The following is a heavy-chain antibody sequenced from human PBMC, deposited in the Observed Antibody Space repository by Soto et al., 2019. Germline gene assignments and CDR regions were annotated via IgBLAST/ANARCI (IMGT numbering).Heavy chain of an antibody. J-gene: IGHJ6*02. V-gene: IGHV2-5*02. CDR1: GFSLSTGGMA. CDR2: INGVDDR. Sequence: QITLKESGPTLVKPTQTLTLTCTFSGFSLSTGGMAVGWIRQPPGKPLEWLAPINGVDDRRYRQSLKSRLTVPKDTSKNQVVLTMTNMDPVDTATYYCVHSRCGGDCLRSYSSHYYYGVDVWGQGTTVTVSS. D-gene: IGHD2-21*02. CDR3: VHSRCGGDCLRSYSSHYYYGVDV.